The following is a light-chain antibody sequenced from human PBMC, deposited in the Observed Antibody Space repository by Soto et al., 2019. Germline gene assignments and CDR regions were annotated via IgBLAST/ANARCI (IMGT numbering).Light chain of an antibody. V-gene: IGKV3-15*01. CDR3: QQYNNWPRT. CDR1: QSVSSN. Sequence: EIVMTQSPATLSVSPGERATLSCRASQSVSSNLAWYQQKPGQAPRLLIYGASTRATGIPARFSGSGSGTDFTLTISSLQSEDFAVYYCQQYNNWPRTFSQGTKLEIK. CDR2: GAS. J-gene: IGKJ2*01.